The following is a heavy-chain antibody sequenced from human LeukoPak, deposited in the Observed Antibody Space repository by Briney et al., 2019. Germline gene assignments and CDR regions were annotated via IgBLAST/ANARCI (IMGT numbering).Heavy chain of an antibody. J-gene: IGHJ4*02. Sequence: GGSLRHSCAASGFTFSIHSMLWVRPAPGEGLEWVSHIYHSSRYTYYAHSVKSRVTISRDNAKNSLYLQMNSVRAENTAVYYCARVGYNRSSWSLLYDDWGQGTLVTVSS. V-gene: IGHV3-21*01. CDR3: ARVGYNRSSWSLLYDD. D-gene: IGHD6-13*01. CDR2: IYHSSRYT. CDR1: GFTFSIHS.